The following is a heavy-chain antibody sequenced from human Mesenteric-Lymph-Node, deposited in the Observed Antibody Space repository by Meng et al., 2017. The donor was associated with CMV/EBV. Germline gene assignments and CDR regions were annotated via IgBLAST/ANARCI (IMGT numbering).Heavy chain of an antibody. CDR2: IKQDGSEK. CDR1: GFTVSSNY. J-gene: IGHJ5*02. V-gene: IGHV3-7*03. D-gene: IGHD3-9*01. CDR3: IKDISPGGLDH. Sequence: GESLKISCAASGFTVSSNYMSWVRQAPGKGLEWVAKIKQDGSEKYYVDSVEGRFTISRDDAENSLYLQMNSLRADDTAIYYCIKDISPGGLDHWGQGTLVTVSS.